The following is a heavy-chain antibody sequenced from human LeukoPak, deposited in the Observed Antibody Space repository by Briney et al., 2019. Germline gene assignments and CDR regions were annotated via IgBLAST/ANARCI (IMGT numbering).Heavy chain of an antibody. V-gene: IGHV3-30*02. Sequence: PGGSLRLSCAASGFTFSSYGMHWVRQAPGKGLEWVAFIRYDGSDKYYADSVKGRFTISRDNSKNTLYLQMNSLRGEDTAVYYCAKGGSVAVAGTIHYYYKDVWGKGTTVTISS. D-gene: IGHD6-19*01. CDR3: AKGGSVAVAGTIHYYYKDV. CDR2: IRYDGSDK. CDR1: GFTFSSYG. J-gene: IGHJ6*03.